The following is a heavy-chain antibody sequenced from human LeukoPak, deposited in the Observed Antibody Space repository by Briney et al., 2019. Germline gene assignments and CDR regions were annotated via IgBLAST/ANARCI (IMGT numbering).Heavy chain of an antibody. V-gene: IGHV3-74*01. CDR3: VRGGPYSASDY. J-gene: IGHJ4*02. CDR1: GFTFSSYW. CDR2: ISSDGSST. Sequence: GGSLRLSCAASGFTFSSYWMHWVRQAPGKGLVWVSRISSDGSSTSYADSVKGRFTISRDNAKNTLHLQMNSLRAEDTAVYYCVRGGPYSASDYWGQGTLVTVSS. D-gene: IGHD1-26*01.